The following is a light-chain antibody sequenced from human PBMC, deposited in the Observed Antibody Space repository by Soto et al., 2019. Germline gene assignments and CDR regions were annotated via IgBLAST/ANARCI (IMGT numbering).Light chain of an antibody. CDR1: QSVSSH. CDR3: VQRNTWPWT. V-gene: IGKV3-11*01. J-gene: IGKJ1*01. CDR2: DAS. Sequence: EIVLTQSPGTLSLSPGERATLSCRASQSVSSHLAWYQQKPGQAPRLLIYDASNRATGIPARFSGSGSGTDFTLTISSLETEDFAVYNCVQRNTWPWTCGQGSKVEIK.